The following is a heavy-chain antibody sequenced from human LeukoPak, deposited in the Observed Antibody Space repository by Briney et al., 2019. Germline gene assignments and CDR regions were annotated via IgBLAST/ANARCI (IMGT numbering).Heavy chain of an antibody. CDR1: GGPFSGYF. Sequence: SETLSLTCVLSGGPFSGYFWSWIRQSSGKGLEGSGEIHNSGTTNYNPSLNSRVTISEDTSKNQFYLNLSSVTAADTAVYYCARSYYYNLGSFPFDFWGQGTLVTVSS. J-gene: IGHJ4*02. CDR2: IHNSGTT. CDR3: ARSYYYNLGSFPFDF. D-gene: IGHD3-10*01. V-gene: IGHV4-34*01.